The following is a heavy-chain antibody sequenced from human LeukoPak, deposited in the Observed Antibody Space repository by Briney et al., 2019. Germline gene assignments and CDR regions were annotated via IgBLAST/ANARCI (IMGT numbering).Heavy chain of an antibody. V-gene: IGHV1-2*02. J-gene: IGHJ6*03. D-gene: IGHD5-12*01. Sequence: GASVKVSCKASGYTFSGFYIHWVRQAPGQGLEWMGWINPNSGVTNYAQKLQGRATITRDTSIDTAYMQLSRLRSDDTAVYYCAKDRYGDYEAPFHYYMDAWGRGTTVTVSS. CDR2: INPNSGVT. CDR1: GYTFSGFY. CDR3: AKDRYGDYEAPFHYYMDA.